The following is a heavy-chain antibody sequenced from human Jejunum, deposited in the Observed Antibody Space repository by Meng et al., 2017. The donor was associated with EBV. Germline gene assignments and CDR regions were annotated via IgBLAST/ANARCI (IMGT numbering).Heavy chain of an antibody. CDR3: ARDQNGSYFAY. J-gene: IGHJ4*02. CDR2: IYNSEST. D-gene: IGHD1-26*01. V-gene: IGHV4-61*08. CDR1: GGTVSSGGYY. Sequence: QVQPQDSGPGLVTPSETLSLTCTVSGGTVSSGGYYWSWIRQPPGKGLEWIGYIYNSESTNYKSSLKSRVTISADTSKNQFSLRLSSVTAADTAVYYCARDQNGSYFAYWGQGTLVTVSS.